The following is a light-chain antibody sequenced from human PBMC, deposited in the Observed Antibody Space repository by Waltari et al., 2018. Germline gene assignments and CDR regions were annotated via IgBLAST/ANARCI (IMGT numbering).Light chain of an antibody. V-gene: IGKV1-27*01. CDR3: QQDYTTPWT. CDR2: AAS. CDR1: QGINKE. J-gene: IGKJ1*01. Sequence: DIQMTQSLSSLSASVGDRVTVTCRASQGINKELSWYQQKPGKTPTLLIYAASSLQTGGSSRFSGSGSGTDFTFTISSLQPEDVATYCCQQDYTTPWTFGQGTNVEIK.